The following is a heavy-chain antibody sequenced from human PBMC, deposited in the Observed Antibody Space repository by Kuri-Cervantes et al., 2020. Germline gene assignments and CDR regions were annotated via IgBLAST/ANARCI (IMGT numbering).Heavy chain of an antibody. CDR1: GGTFSSYA. CDR2: MNPNSGNT. Sequence: ASVKVSCKASGGTFSSYAISWVRQAPGQGLEWMGWMNPNSGNTGYAQKFQGRVTMTRNTSISTAYMELSSLRSEDTAVYYCARSSDCSGGSCYSDYYYYYYMDVWGKGTTVTVSS. D-gene: IGHD2-15*01. J-gene: IGHJ6*03. CDR3: ARSSDCSGGSCYSDYYYYYYMDV. V-gene: IGHV1-8*02.